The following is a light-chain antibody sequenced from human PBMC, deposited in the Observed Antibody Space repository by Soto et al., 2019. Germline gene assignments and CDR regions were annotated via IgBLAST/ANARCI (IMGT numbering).Light chain of an antibody. J-gene: IGKJ1*01. CDR1: QTISSY. V-gene: IGKV1-39*01. CDR3: HQSYNTPRT. CDR2: AAS. Sequence: DIQMTQSPSSLSASVGDRVTITCRASQTISSYLNWYQQKPGKAPKLLIYAASSLHSGVPSRFSGSGSGTDFTLTISSLQPEDFATYYCHQSYNTPRTFGQGTKVEIK.